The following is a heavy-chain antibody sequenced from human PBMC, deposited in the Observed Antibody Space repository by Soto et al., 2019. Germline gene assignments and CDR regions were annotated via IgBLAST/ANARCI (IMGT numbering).Heavy chain of an antibody. CDR1: GFTFSDSA. CDR2: IRSKALSYAT. CDR3: LRASWNYYEVYYGMDV. J-gene: IGHJ6*02. D-gene: IGHD3-22*01. V-gene: IGHV3-73*01. Sequence: GGSLRLSCAASGFTFSDSAMHWVRQASGKGLEWVGRIRSKALSYATAYAASVQGRFTISRDDSENTAYLQMNSLKTEDTAVYYCLRASWNYYEVYYGMDVWGQGTTVTVSS.